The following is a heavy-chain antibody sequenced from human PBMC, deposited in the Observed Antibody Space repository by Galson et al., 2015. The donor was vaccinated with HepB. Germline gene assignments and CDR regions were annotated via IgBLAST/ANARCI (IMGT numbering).Heavy chain of an antibody. CDR2: IIPILGIA. J-gene: IGHJ6*02. V-gene: IGHV1-69*04. Sequence: SVKVSCKASGGTFSSYAISWVRQAPGQGLEWMGRIIPILGIANYAQKFQGRVTITADKSTSTAYMELSSLRSEDTAVYYCAREMYQLLYQNYYYGMDVWGQGTTVTVSS. CDR1: GGTFSSYA. D-gene: IGHD2-2*02. CDR3: AREMYQLLYQNYYYGMDV.